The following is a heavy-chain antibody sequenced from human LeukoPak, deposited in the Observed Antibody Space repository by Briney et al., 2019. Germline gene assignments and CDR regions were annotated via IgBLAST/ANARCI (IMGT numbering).Heavy chain of an antibody. Sequence: GGSLTLSCAASGFSVSTKYMNWVRQAPGKWLEWVSIIYSGADTYYADSVKGRFTSSSDTSKYTLLLHMNNLRVEDTAVYYCARVGDHYHWYLDLWGRGILVSVSS. V-gene: IGHV3-53*01. D-gene: IGHD3-10*01. CDR3: ARVGDHYHWYLDL. J-gene: IGHJ2*01. CDR2: IYSGADT. CDR1: GFSVSTKY.